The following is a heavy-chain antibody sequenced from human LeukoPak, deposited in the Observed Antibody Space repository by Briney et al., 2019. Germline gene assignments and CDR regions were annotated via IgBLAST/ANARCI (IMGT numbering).Heavy chain of an antibody. J-gene: IGHJ4*02. V-gene: IGHV4-59*01. CDR3: ARGYGNFDY. D-gene: IGHD4-17*01. Sequence: KPSETLSLTCTVSGASISSYYWSWIRQPPGKGLEWIGYTYYSRSTNYKPSLKSRITISVDTSKNQFSLNLSSVTAADTAVYYCARGYGNFDYWGQGTLVTVSS. CDR1: GASISSYY. CDR2: TYYSRST.